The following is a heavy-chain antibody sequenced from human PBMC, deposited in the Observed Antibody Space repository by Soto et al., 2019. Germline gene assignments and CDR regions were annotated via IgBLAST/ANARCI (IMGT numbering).Heavy chain of an antibody. CDR3: AKGELATIRNSFDP. J-gene: IGHJ5*02. V-gene: IGHV3-23*01. CDR2: LSRSGGAT. CDR1: AFSLTSGS. Sequence: PGGSLRLSCVTSAFSLTSGSMSGVRQTPGKGLEWVSALSRSGGATYYADCVKGRFTISRDTSTNTLYLQMSNLRAEDTAIYYSAKGELATIRNSFDPWGQGTLVTVSS. D-gene: IGHD5-12*01.